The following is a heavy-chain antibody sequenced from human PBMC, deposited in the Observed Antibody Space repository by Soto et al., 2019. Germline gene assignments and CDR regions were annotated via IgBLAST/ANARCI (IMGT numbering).Heavy chain of an antibody. J-gene: IGHJ6*02. CDR2: ITSSGSII. CDR1: GFTFSSYE. CDR3: ARRPKDYYYGMDV. Sequence: LRLSCAASGFTFSSYEMHWVRQAPGKGLEWLSYITSSGSIIYYAGSVKGRFTISRDSANNSLYLQMNSLRAEDTAVYYCARRPKDYYYGMDVWGQGTTVTVSS. V-gene: IGHV3-48*03.